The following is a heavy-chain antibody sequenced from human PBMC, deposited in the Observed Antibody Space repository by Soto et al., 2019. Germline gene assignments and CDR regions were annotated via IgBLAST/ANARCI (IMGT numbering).Heavy chain of an antibody. V-gene: IGHV4-61*08. CDR1: DDSLSSPVYY. Sequence: QVQLQESGPGLVKPSETLSLTCSVSDDSLSSPVYYWSWIRQSPGKGLEWIGYVHFSGSTTYNPPHNSRVNISVDTAKKQLSLKLNSVTAADTAVYYCGRGGDAYKMGRHWGQGTLVTVSS. CDR3: GRGGDAYKMGRH. J-gene: IGHJ4*02. D-gene: IGHD3-10*01. CDR2: VHFSGST.